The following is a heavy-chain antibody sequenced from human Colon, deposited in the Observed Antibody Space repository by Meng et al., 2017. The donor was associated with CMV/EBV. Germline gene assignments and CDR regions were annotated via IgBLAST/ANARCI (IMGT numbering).Heavy chain of an antibody. D-gene: IGHD3-16*01. J-gene: IGHJ1*01. CDR3: ASHSSYVWGSHH. Sequence: QVQLVQSGVGVRLPGASVKVSCKASGYSFTGYYIQWGRQAPGQGLEWMGWMDPTTGRTDYAPKFQGTVTMTRDTSISTAYLELSRLTSDDTAVYYCASHSSYVWGSHHWGQGTLVTVSS. V-gene: IGHV1-2*02. CDR2: MDPTTGRT. CDR1: GYSFTGYY.